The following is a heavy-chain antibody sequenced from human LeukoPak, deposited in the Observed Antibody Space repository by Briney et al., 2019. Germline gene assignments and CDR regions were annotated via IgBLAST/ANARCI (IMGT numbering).Heavy chain of an antibody. Sequence: ASVKVSCKASGYTFTSYDINWVRQATGQGLEWMGWMNPNSGNTGYAQKFQGRVTMTRNTSISTAYMELSSLRSEDTAVYYCARSSHGSGSYYSDYWGQGTLVTVSS. CDR1: GYTFTSYD. CDR3: ARSSHGSGSYYSDY. CDR2: MNPNSGNT. D-gene: IGHD3-10*01. V-gene: IGHV1-8*01. J-gene: IGHJ4*02.